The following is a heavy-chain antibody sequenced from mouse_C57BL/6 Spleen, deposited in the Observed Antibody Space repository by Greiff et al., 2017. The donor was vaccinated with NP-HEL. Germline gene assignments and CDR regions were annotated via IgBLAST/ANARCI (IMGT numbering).Heavy chain of an antibody. Sequence: VQLQQSGAELVRPGTSVKVSCKASGYAFTNYLIEWVKQRPGQGLEWIGVINPGSGGTNYNEKFKGKATLTADKSSSTAYMQLSSLTSEDSAVYFCARGNYYGSSYGDYWGQGTTLTVSS. J-gene: IGHJ2*01. CDR1: GYAFTNYL. V-gene: IGHV1-54*01. CDR3: ARGNYYGSSYGDY. D-gene: IGHD1-1*01. CDR2: INPGSGGT.